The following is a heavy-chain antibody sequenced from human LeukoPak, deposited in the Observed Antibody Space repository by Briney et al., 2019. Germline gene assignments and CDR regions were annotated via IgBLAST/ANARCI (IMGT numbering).Heavy chain of an antibody. CDR1: GFTFSSYA. J-gene: IGHJ4*02. V-gene: IGHV3-23*01. Sequence: GGSLRLSCAASGFTFSSYAMSWVRQAPGKELEWVSVISVNGGSTYYADSVKGRFTISRDNSKNTLYLQMNSLRAEDTAVYYCAKGSRNYNFDYWGQGTLVTVSS. CDR3: AKGSRNYNFDY. CDR2: ISVNGGST. D-gene: IGHD1-14*01.